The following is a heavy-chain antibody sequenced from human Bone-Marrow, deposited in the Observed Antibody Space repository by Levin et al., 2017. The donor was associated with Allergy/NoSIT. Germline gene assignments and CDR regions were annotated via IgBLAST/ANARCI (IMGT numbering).Heavy chain of an antibody. D-gene: IGHD3-22*01. CDR3: AKDLTNYYDTLNPLYYFDY. J-gene: IGHJ4*02. CDR1: GFTFSAFG. Sequence: GGSLRLSCAASGFTFSAFGMHWVRQAQGKGLEGVAFISYDGGFQHYADSLKGRFTVSRDNSESTVFLQMKSLRAEDTAVYSCAKDLTNYYDTLNPLYYFDYWGQGTLVTVSS. CDR2: ISYDGGFQ. V-gene: IGHV3-30*18.